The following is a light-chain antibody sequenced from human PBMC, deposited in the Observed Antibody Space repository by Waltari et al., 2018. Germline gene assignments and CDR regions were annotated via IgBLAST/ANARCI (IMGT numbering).Light chain of an antibody. Sequence: DIVMTQSPDSLAVSLGERATIHCKSSQSVLYSSNNKNYLAWYQQKPGQPPKLCISWASTRESGVPDRFSGSGSGTDFTLTISSLQAEDVAVYYCQEYYSTPLTFGQGTKLEIK. V-gene: IGKV4-1*01. CDR3: QEYYSTPLT. CDR1: QSVLYSSNNKNY. J-gene: IGKJ2*01. CDR2: WAS.